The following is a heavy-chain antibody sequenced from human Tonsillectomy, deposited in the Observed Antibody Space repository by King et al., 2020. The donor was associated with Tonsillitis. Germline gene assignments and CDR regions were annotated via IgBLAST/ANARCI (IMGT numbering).Heavy chain of an antibody. Sequence: VQLVESGGGLVQPGGSLRLSCAASGFTFSNYWMTWVRQAPGKGLEFVANIKQDGGEKYYVDSVRGRFTISRDNAENSLHLQMNSLRAEDTAIYFCARPGCADHLGYFFLYAMDVWGQGTTVTVSS. J-gene: IGHJ6*02. CDR3: ARPGCADHLGYFFLYAMDV. CDR2: IKQDGGEK. CDR1: GFTFSNYW. V-gene: IGHV3-7*01. D-gene: IGHD2/OR15-2a*01.